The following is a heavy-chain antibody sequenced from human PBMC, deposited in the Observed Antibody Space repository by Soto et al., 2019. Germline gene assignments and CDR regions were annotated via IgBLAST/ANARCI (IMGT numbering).Heavy chain of an antibody. V-gene: IGHV3-30-3*01. CDR1: GFTFSSYA. Sequence: PGGSLRLSCAASGFTFSSYAMHWVRQAPGKGLEWVAVISYDGSNKYYADSVKGRFTISRDNSKNTLYLQMNSLRAEDTAVYYCARGGFVVVPAAPYYYYYGMDVWGQGTTVTVSS. CDR3: ARGGFVVVPAAPYYYYYGMDV. CDR2: ISYDGSNK. D-gene: IGHD2-2*01. J-gene: IGHJ6*02.